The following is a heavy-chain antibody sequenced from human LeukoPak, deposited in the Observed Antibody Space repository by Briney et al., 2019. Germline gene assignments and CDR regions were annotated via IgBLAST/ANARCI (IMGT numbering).Heavy chain of an antibody. Sequence: GGSLRLSCAASGFTFSSYAMSWVRQAPGKGLEWVSAISGSGGSTYYADSVKGRFTISRYNSKNTLYLQMNSLRAEDTAVYYCARDWGYCSGGSCWEGFAPWGQGTLVTVSS. D-gene: IGHD2-15*01. J-gene: IGHJ5*02. CDR2: ISGSGGST. CDR1: GFTFSSYA. CDR3: ARDWGYCSGGSCWEGFAP. V-gene: IGHV3-23*01.